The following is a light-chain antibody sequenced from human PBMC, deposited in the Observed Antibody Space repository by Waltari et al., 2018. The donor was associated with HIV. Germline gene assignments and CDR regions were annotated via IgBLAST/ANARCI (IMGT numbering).Light chain of an antibody. Sequence: SYVLTQPPSVSVAPGQTARITCGGNNIGSKSVHWYQQKPGQAPVLVVYDDGDRPSGIPERFSWSNSGNTATLTISRVEAGDEADYYCQVWDSSSDPVVFGGGTKLTVL. CDR2: DDG. V-gene: IGLV3-21*02. CDR1: NIGSKS. CDR3: QVWDSSSDPVV. J-gene: IGLJ2*01.